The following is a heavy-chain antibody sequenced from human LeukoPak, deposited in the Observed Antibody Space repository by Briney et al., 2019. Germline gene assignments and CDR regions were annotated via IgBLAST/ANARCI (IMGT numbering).Heavy chain of an antibody. CDR2: ILGSGGST. Sequence: GGSLRLSCAASGFTFSNYAMSWVRQAPGKGLEWVSAILGSGGSTYYADSAKGRFAVSRDNSRSTLYLQMKSLRAEDTALYYCAKWGDYDVLTGYYVPDYWGQGTRVTVSS. CDR3: AKWGDYDVLTGYYVPDY. CDR1: GFTFSNYA. J-gene: IGHJ4*02. V-gene: IGHV3-23*01. D-gene: IGHD3-9*01.